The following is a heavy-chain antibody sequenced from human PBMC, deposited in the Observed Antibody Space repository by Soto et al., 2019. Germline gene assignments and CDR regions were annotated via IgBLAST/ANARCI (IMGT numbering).Heavy chain of an antibody. Sequence: PSETLSLTCTVSGGSINSYYWSWIRQSPGKGLEWIGQIYYTGSTNYNPSLKSRVTISVDRSKNQFSLRLSSVTAADTAVYYCAVAKTTLYTWFDPWGQGTLVTVSS. CDR3: AVAKTTLYTWFDP. CDR1: GGSINSYY. D-gene: IGHD1-7*01. CDR2: IYYTGST. J-gene: IGHJ5*02. V-gene: IGHV4-59*08.